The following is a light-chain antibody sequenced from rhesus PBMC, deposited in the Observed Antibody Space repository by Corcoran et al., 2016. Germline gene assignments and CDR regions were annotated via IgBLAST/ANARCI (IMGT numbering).Light chain of an antibody. J-gene: IGKJ4*01. CDR3: QHYYSTPLT. V-gene: IGKV1-33*02. Sequence: DIQMTQSPSSLSASVGDRFTITRRASQVITNVCAWYQQKPGETPKFLIDEASSLQSGIPSRFSGSGSGTDFTLTISSLQSEDFATYYCQHYYSTPLTFGGGTKVEIK. CDR1: QVITNV. CDR2: EAS.